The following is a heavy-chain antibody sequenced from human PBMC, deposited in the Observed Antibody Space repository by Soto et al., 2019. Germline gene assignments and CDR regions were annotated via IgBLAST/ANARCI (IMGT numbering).Heavy chain of an antibody. CDR1: GCTVSSNY. V-gene: IGHV3-53*05. J-gene: IGHJ5*02. D-gene: IGHD3-3*01. CDR3: ARGFVGIRFLEWHTYNWFDP. Sequence: GGSLRLSCAASGCTVSSNYMSWVRQAPEKRLEWVSVIYSGGTTYFADSVEGRFTISRDNSKNTLFLQMNSLRSEDTAVYYCARGFVGIRFLEWHTYNWFDPWGQGTLVTVSS. CDR2: IYSGGTT.